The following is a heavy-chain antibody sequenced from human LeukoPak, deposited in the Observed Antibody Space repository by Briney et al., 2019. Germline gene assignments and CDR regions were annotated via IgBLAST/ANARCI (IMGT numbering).Heavy chain of an antibody. CDR3: ARDPTGLFFSDI. V-gene: IGHV3-30*04. CDR1: GFTFTDYS. D-gene: IGHD3-10*01. CDR2: ISSDGDIK. J-gene: IGHJ3*02. Sequence: GTSLRLSCEASGFTFTDYSIHWLRLAPGKGMESVAFISSDGDIKFYAVSLKGRTTISRDNAKNSLYLQMNSLRAEDTAVYYCARDPTGLFFSDIWGQGTMVTVSS.